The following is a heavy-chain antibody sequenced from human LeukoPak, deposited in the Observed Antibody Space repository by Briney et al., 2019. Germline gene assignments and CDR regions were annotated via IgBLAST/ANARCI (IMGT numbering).Heavy chain of an antibody. J-gene: IGHJ4*02. CDR2: ISSSSSYI. CDR1: GFTFSSYT. CDR3: ARDFGATKDY. D-gene: IGHD1-26*01. Sequence: GGSLRLSCAASGFTFSSYTMNWVRQAPGKGLEWVSSISSSSSYIYYADSVKGRFTISRDNSKNTLYLQMNSLRAEDTAVYYCARDFGATKDYWGQGTLVTVSS. V-gene: IGHV3-21*04.